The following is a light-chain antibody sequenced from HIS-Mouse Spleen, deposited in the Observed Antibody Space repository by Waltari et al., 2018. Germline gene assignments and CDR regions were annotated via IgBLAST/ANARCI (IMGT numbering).Light chain of an antibody. CDR3: AAWDDSLSGPV. CDR2: RNN. V-gene: IGLV1-47*01. CDR1: SSNTGSNY. Sequence: QSVLTQPPSASGTPGQRVTISCSGSSSNTGSNYVYLYQQLPGTAPTLLIYRNNQRPSGVPDRFSGSKSGTSASLAISGLRSEDEADYYCAAWDDSLSGPVFGGGTKLTVL. J-gene: IGLJ3*02.